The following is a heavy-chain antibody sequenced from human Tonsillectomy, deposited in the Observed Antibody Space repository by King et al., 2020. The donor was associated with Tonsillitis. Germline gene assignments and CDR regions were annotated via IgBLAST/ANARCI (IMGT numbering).Heavy chain of an antibody. V-gene: IGHV3-23*04. CDR1: GFAFSSYA. CDR2: ITDSGSKT. J-gene: IGHJ6*02. Sequence: VQLVESGGAWVQPGGSLRLSCAASGFAFSSYALSWVRQAPGKGPEWVSAITDSGSKTYSADSVEGLPTISRDNSKNTLYLQMNSLRAEDTAIYYCARGSWGVGPYYGMDVWGRGTTVTVSS. CDR3: ARGSWGVGPYYGMDV. D-gene: IGHD1-26*01.